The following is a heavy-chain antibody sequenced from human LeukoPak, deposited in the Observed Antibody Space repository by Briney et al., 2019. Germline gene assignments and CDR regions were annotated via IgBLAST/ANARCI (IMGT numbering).Heavy chain of an antibody. J-gene: IGHJ6*03. CDR3: ARETGQLGPYYYYYYMDV. V-gene: IGHV3-7*01. Sequence: PGGSLRLSCAASGFTVSSNYMSWVRQAPGKGLEWVANIKQDGSEKYYVDSVKGRFTISRDNAKNSLYLQMNSLRAEDTAVYYCARETGQLGPYYYYYYMDVWGKGTTVTVSS. CDR1: GFTVSSNY. D-gene: IGHD6-6*01. CDR2: IKQDGSEK.